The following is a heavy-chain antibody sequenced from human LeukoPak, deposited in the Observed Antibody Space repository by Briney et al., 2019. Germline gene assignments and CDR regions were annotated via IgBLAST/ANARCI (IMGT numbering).Heavy chain of an antibody. D-gene: IGHD6-19*01. CDR3: ARDNSSGGGFDY. J-gene: IGHJ4*02. CDR2: IWYDGSNK. CDR1: GFTFSSYG. V-gene: IGHV3-33*01. Sequence: GGSLRLSCAASGFTFSSYGMHWVRQAPGKGLEWVAVIWYDGSNKYYADSVKGRFTISRDNSKNTLYLQMNSLRAEDTAVYYCARDNSSGGGFDYWGQGTLVTVPS.